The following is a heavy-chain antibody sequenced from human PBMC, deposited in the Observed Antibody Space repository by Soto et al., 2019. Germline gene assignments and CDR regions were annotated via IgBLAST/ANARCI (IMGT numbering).Heavy chain of an antibody. Sequence: ASVKVSCKASGYTFTSYGISWVRQAPGQGLEWMGWISAYNGNTNYAQKLQGRVTMTTDTSTSTAYMELRSLRSDDTAVYYCARDGDYYDFWSGYYVFDYWGRGTLVTVSS. CDR3: ARDGDYYDFWSGYYVFDY. D-gene: IGHD3-3*01. J-gene: IGHJ4*02. CDR1: GYTFTSYG. CDR2: ISAYNGNT. V-gene: IGHV1-18*01.